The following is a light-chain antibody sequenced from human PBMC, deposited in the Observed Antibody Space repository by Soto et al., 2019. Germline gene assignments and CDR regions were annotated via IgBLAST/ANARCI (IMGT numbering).Light chain of an antibody. CDR3: QQYIHGYT. V-gene: IGKV3-15*01. J-gene: IGKJ2*01. CDR2: SAS. CDR1: HSVSTS. Sequence: EVVMTQSPVTLSVFPGERVTLSCRASHSVSTSLAWYQQKPGQAPRLLIYSASTRATDIPARFSGSGSGTEFNLTISSLESEDFAVYYCQQYIHGYTFGQGTKLEIK.